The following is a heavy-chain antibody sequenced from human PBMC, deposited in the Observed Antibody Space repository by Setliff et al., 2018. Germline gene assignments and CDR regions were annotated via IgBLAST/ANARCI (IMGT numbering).Heavy chain of an antibody. Sequence: ASVKVSCKASGYTFTSYDINWVRQATGQGLEWMGWMNPNSGNTGYAQKFQGRVTMTRNTSISTAYMELSSLRSEDTAVYYCARGLTYYYDSSVRFLDAFDIWRQGTMVTV. D-gene: IGHD3-22*01. J-gene: IGHJ3*02. CDR3: ARGLTYYYDSSVRFLDAFDI. V-gene: IGHV1-8*01. CDR2: MNPNSGNT. CDR1: GYTFTSYD.